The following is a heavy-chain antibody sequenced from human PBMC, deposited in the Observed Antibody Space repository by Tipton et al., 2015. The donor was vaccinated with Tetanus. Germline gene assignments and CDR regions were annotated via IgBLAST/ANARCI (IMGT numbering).Heavy chain of an antibody. J-gene: IGHJ2*01. Sequence: TLSLTCTVSGDSMTRYYWSWIRQPPGKGLEWISYIFASGSTNYNPALKSRVTISMDTSKNQISLNLTSVTAADTAVYYCARERIRLIGEVVFRFFDVWGRGTLVTVSS. CDR3: ARERIRLIGEVVFRFFDV. CDR2: IFASGST. CDR1: GDSMTRYY. V-gene: IGHV4-4*08. D-gene: IGHD3-3*02.